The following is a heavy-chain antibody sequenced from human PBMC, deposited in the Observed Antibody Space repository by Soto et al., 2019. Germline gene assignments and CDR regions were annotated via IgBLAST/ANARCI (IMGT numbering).Heavy chain of an antibody. Sequence: PGGSLRLSCAVARFTLSRYAMSGVLQPPGKGLEWVSAISGSGGSTYYADSVKGRFTISRDNSKNTLYLQMNSLRAEDTAVYYCAKVRGSTSAKTYFDYWGQGTLVTVSS. CDR3: AKVRGSTSAKTYFDY. V-gene: IGHV3-23*01. J-gene: IGHJ4*02. CDR1: RFTLSRYA. D-gene: IGHD2-2*01. CDR2: ISGSGGST.